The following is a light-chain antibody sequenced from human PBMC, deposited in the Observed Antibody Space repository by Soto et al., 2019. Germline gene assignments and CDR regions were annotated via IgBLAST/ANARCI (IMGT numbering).Light chain of an antibody. J-gene: IGKJ2*03. CDR1: QSVSSN. Sequence: EIVMTQSPATLSVSPGERATLSCRASQSVSSNLAWYQQKPGQAPRLLIYGASTRATGIPARFSGSGSGTEFTLTISSLQSEDFATYYCLQHDSHPYRFGQGTRLE. V-gene: IGKV3-15*01. CDR3: LQHDSHPYR. CDR2: GAS.